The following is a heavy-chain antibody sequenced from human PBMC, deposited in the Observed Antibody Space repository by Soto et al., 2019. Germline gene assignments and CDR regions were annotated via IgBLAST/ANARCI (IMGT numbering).Heavy chain of an antibody. V-gene: IGHV1-69*08. CDR3: ARDVVTGGLDY. Sequence: QVQLVQSGAEVKKPGSSVKVSCKASGGTFSSYTISWVRQAPGQGLEWMGRIIPILGIANYAQKFQGRVTITADKSTSTAYMELSSLRSEDTAVYYCARDVVTGGLDYWGQGTLVPVSS. CDR2: IIPILGIA. J-gene: IGHJ4*02. D-gene: IGHD7-27*01. CDR1: GGTFSSYT.